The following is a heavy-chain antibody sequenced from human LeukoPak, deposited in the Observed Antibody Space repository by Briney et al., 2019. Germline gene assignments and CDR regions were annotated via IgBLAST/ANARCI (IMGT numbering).Heavy chain of an antibody. Sequence: GASVKVSCKASGGTFSSYAISWVRQAPGQGREWMGGIIPIFGTANYAQKFQGRVTITADESTSTAYMELSSLRSEDAAVYYCARGGYIGYLWYFDLGGRGTRVTVSS. CDR3: ARGGYIGYLWYFDL. CDR2: IIPIFGTA. V-gene: IGHV1-69*13. CDR1: GGTFSSYA. D-gene: IGHD5-12*01. J-gene: IGHJ2*01.